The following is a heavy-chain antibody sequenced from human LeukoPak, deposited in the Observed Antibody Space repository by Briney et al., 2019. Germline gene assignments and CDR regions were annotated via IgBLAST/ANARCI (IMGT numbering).Heavy chain of an antibody. D-gene: IGHD3-22*01. CDR2: ISGSGIST. Sequence: GGSLRLSCAPSGFTFSNCAMNWVRQAPGKGLEWVSAISGSGISTYYADSVKGRFTISRDNSKNTLYLQMNSLRAEDTAVYYCAKGPTYYYDTSGYYIDYWGQGTLVTVSS. CDR1: GFTFSNCA. J-gene: IGHJ4*02. CDR3: AKGPTYYYDTSGYYIDY. V-gene: IGHV3-23*01.